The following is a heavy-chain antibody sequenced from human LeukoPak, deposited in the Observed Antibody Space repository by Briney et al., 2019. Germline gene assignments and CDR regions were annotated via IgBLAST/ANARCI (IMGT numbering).Heavy chain of an antibody. V-gene: IGHV1-46*03. CDR2: LNPSDGDT. CDR1: GHTFTSNF. J-gene: IGHJ4*02. CDR3: AGETDAFDY. Sequence: ASVTVSFKASGHTFTSNFVHWVRQAPGQGLEWMAVLNPSDGDTTYAQKFQGRITMTRDTSTGTVYMELSSLRSEDTAVYYCAGETDAFDYWGQGTLVTVSS.